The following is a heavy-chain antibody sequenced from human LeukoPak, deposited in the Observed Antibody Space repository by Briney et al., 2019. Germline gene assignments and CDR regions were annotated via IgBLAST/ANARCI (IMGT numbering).Heavy chain of an antibody. V-gene: IGHV3-21*01. CDR2: ISSSSSYI. CDR1: GFTFSSYS. D-gene: IGHD4-17*01. Sequence: GGSLRLSCAASGFTFSSYSMNWVRRAPGKGLEWVSSISSSSSYIYYADSVKGRFTISRDNAKNSLYLQMNSLRAEDTAVYYCARVWEYGDYVPTHYYYYGMDVWGQGTTVTVSS. J-gene: IGHJ6*02. CDR3: ARVWEYGDYVPTHYYYYGMDV.